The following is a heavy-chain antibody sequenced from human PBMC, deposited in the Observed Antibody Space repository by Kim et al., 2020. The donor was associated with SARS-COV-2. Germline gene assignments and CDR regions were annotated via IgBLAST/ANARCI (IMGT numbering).Heavy chain of an antibody. CDR3: ARERNYSNDY. Sequence: SETLSLTCTVSGGSISSSSYYWGWIRQPPGKGLEWIGSIYYSGSTYYNPSLKSRVTISVDTSKNQFSLKLSSVTAADTAVYYCARERNYSNDYWGQGTLVTVSS. CDR2: IYYSGST. V-gene: IGHV4-39*07. D-gene: IGHD6-13*01. CDR1: GGSISSSSYY. J-gene: IGHJ4*02.